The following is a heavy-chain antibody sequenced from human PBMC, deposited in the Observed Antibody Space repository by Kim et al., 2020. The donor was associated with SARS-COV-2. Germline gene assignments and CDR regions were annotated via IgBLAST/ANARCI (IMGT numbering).Heavy chain of an antibody. J-gene: IGHJ4*02. Sequence: NPSLKSRITIAVGTSKNQFSLKLRSVTAADTAVYYCARHLYNWNYLYSEYWGQGALVTVSS. V-gene: IGHV4-39*01. D-gene: IGHD1-7*01. CDR3: ARHLYNWNYLYSEY.